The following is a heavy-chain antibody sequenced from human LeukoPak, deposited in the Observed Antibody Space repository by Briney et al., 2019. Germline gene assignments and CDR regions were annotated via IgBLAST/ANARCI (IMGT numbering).Heavy chain of an antibody. J-gene: IGHJ6*03. Sequence: ASVKVSCKASGYTFTIYGISWVRQAPGQGLEWMGWISAYNGHTNYPQKLQDRVTMTTDTSTSTAYMELRSLRYDDTAVYYCARDEAERPHCMDVWGKGTTVTVSS. CDR2: ISAYNGHT. CDR1: GYTFTIYG. V-gene: IGHV1-18*01. CDR3: ARDEAERPHCMDV. D-gene: IGHD1-1*01.